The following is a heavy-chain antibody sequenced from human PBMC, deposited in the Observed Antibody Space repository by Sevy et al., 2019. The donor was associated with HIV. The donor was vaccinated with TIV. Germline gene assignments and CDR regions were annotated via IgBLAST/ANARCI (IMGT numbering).Heavy chain of an antibody. V-gene: IGHV4-34*01. CDR2: INHSGST. D-gene: IGHD6-13*01. CDR3: VRVGLRHIAAAVPPRGWFDP. J-gene: IGHJ5*02. Sequence: SETLSLTCAVYGGSFSGYYWSWIRQPPGKGLEWIGEINHSGSTNYNPSLKSRVTISVDTSKNQFSLKLSSVTAADTAVYYSVRVGLRHIAAAVPPRGWFDPWGQGTLVTVSS. CDR1: GGSFSGYY.